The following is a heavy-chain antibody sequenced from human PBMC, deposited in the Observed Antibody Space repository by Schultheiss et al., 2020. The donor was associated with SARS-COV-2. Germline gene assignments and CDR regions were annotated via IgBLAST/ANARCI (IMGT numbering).Heavy chain of an antibody. CDR2: ISSSSSTI. CDR1: GFTFSSYS. J-gene: IGHJ5*02. V-gene: IGHV3-48*04. D-gene: IGHD6-13*01. Sequence: GGSLRLSCAASGFTFSSYSMNWVRQAPGKGLEWVSYISSSSSTIYYADSVKGRFTISRDNAKNSLYLQMISLRAEDTAVYYCARVGGSIAAAGDNWFDPWGQGTLVTVSS. CDR3: ARVGGSIAAAGDNWFDP.